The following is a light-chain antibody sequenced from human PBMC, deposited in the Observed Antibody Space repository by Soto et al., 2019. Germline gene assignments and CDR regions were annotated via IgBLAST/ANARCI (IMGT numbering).Light chain of an antibody. CDR1: QSVLYSSNNKNY. J-gene: IGKJ4*01. CDR3: QQYYSTPPT. Sequence: DIVMTQSPDSLAVSLGERATINCKSSQSVLYSSNNKNYLAWYQQKPGQPPKLVIYWSSTRESGVPDRFSGSGSGTDFTLTISSLHAEDVAVYYCQQYYSTPPTFGGGTKVEIK. CDR2: WSS. V-gene: IGKV4-1*01.